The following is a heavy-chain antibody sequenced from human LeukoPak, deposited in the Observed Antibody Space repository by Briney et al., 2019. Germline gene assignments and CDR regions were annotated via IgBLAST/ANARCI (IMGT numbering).Heavy chain of an antibody. CDR2: IYPGDSNS. CDR3: ARRRAVAGSYYFDY. J-gene: IGHJ4*02. V-gene: IGHV5-51*01. Sequence: GEFLKISCKGSGYSFTSFWIGWVRQMPGRGLEWMGIIYPGDSNSRYSPSFQGQVTISVDKSITTAYLQWTSLKASDSAMYYCARRRAVAGSYYFDYWGQGILVTVSS. D-gene: IGHD6-13*01. CDR1: GYSFTSFW.